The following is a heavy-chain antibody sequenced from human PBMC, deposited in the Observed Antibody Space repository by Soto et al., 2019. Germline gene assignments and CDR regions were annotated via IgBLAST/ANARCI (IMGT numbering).Heavy chain of an antibody. CDR2: IYYWGFT. CDR1: GGSISSGGYY. J-gene: IGHJ5*02. D-gene: IGHD3-3*01. CDR3: ARSISP. Sequence: QVQLQESGPGLVKPSQTLSLTCTVSGGSISSGGYYWSWIRQHPGKGLDPQHPGKGLEWIGYIYYWGFTYYNPSLKSRVTISVDTSKNQFSLKLSSVTAADTAVYYCARSISPWGQGTLVTVSS. V-gene: IGHV4-31*03.